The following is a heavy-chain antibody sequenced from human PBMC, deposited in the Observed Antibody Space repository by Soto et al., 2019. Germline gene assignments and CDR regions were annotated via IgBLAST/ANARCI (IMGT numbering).Heavy chain of an antibody. D-gene: IGHD3-10*01. Sequence: QVQLVQSGAEVKKPGASVKVSCKASGYTFTNYGFSWVRQAPGQGLEWMGWISAYNGNTNYAQKLKGGVTMTTDTSTSTAYMELRSLRSDDTAVSYCARDAAVGLLEYWCQGTLVTVSS. CDR1: GYTFTNYG. CDR3: ARDAAVGLLEY. CDR2: ISAYNGNT. J-gene: IGHJ4*02. V-gene: IGHV1-18*01.